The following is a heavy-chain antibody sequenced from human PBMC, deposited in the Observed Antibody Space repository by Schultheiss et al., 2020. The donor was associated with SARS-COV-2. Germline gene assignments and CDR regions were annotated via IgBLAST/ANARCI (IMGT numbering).Heavy chain of an antibody. D-gene: IGHD3-3*01. J-gene: IGHJ5*02. CDR1: GGSISSYY. Sequence: SQTLSLTCTVSGGSISSYYWSWIRQPPGKGLEWIGYIYYSGRTNYNPSLKSRVTISVDTSKNQFSLKLSSVTAADTAVYYCARSFGITIFGNWFDPWGQGTLVTVSS. V-gene: IGHV4-59*01. CDR2: IYYSGRT. CDR3: ARSFGITIFGNWFDP.